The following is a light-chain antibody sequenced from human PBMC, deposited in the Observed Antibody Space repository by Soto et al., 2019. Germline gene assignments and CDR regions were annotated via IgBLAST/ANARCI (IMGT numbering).Light chain of an antibody. CDR2: AAS. CDR1: QGTRND. J-gene: IGKJ5*01. CDR3: QQSYSTPVN. Sequence: IHMTQCPSSLSASVGDRVTITFRASQGTRNDLGWYQQKPGKAPKLLIYAASSLQSGVPSRFSVSGSGTDFTLTISSLQPEDFATYYCQQSYSTPVNFGQGTRLEIK. V-gene: IGKV1-39*01.